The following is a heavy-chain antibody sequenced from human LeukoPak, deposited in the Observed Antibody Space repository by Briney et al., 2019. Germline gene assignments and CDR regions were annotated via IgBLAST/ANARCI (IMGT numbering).Heavy chain of an antibody. Sequence: ASVKVSCKASGYTFTTYAMNWVRQAPGQGLEWMGWINTNTGNPTYAQGFTGRFVFSLDTSVSTAYLQISSLKAEDTAVYYCARGSVWWARGPAFDIWGQGTMVTVSS. CDR3: ARGSVWWARGPAFDI. J-gene: IGHJ3*02. CDR2: INTNTGNP. V-gene: IGHV7-4-1*02. CDR1: GYTFTTYA. D-gene: IGHD2-8*02.